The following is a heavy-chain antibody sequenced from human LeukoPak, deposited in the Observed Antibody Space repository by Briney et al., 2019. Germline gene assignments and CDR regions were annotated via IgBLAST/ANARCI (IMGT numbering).Heavy chain of an antibody. CDR3: ARASLLWSGEFPPPDAFDI. V-gene: IGHV1-2*04. J-gene: IGHJ3*02. D-gene: IGHD3-10*01. CDR1: GYTFTGYY. Sequence: RASVKVSCKASGYTFTGYYMHWVRQAPGQGLEWMGWINPNSGGTNYAQKFQGWVTMTRDTSISTAYMELSRLRSDDTAVYYCARASLLWSGEFPPPDAFDIWGQGTMVTVSA. CDR2: INPNSGGT.